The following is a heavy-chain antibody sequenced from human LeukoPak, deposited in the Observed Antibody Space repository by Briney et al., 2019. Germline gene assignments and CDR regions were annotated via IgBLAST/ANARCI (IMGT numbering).Heavy chain of an antibody. CDR2: ISGSGGST. V-gene: IGHV3-23*01. CDR3: AKDRFKVAVTGPDY. Sequence: GGSLRLSYAASGFTFSGYAMSWVRQAPGRGLEWVSAISGSGGSTYYADSVKGRFTISRDNSKNTLYLQMNSLRAEDTAVHYCAKDRFKVAVTGPDYWGQGTLVTVSS. J-gene: IGHJ4*02. D-gene: IGHD6-19*01. CDR1: GFTFSGYA.